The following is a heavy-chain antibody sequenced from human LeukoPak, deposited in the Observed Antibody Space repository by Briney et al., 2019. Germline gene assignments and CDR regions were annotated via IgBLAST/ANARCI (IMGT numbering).Heavy chain of an antibody. Sequence: GGSLRLSCTVSGFTVSSNSMSWVRQAPGKGLEWVSFIYSGGNTHNSDSVKGRFTISRDNSKNTLYLQMNTLRAEDTAVYYCARDPPVTEGYFQHWGQGTLVTVSS. CDR2: IYSGGNT. J-gene: IGHJ1*01. V-gene: IGHV3-53*01. CDR3: ARDPPVTEGYFQH. CDR1: GFTVSSNS. D-gene: IGHD4-17*01.